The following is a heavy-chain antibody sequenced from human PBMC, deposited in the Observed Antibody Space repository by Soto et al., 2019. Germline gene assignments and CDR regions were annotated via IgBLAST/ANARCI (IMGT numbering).Heavy chain of an antibody. V-gene: IGHV3-30-3*01. J-gene: IGHJ1*01. D-gene: IGHD6-19*01. Sequence: GGSLRLSCAASGFTFSSYAMHWVRQAPGKGLEWVAVISYDGSNKYYADSVKGRFTISRDNSKNTLYLQMNSLRAEDTAVYYCARAQEQWLVFAPREYFQHWGQGTLVTVSS. CDR1: GFTFSSYA. CDR2: ISYDGSNK. CDR3: ARAQEQWLVFAPREYFQH.